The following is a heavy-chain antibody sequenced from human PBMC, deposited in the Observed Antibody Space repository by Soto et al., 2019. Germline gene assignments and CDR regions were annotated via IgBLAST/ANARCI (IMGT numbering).Heavy chain of an antibody. J-gene: IGHJ4*02. V-gene: IGHV3-66*01. CDR3: DTVKGYYYDSSGAYYFDY. Sequence: PGGSLRLSCAASGFTVSSNYMSWVRQAPGKGLEWVSIIYSGGSTYYADSVKGRFTISRDNSKNTLYLQMNSLRAEDTAVYYCDTVKGYYYDSSGAYYFDYWGQGTLVTVSS. CDR2: IYSGGST. D-gene: IGHD3-22*01. CDR1: GFTVSSNY.